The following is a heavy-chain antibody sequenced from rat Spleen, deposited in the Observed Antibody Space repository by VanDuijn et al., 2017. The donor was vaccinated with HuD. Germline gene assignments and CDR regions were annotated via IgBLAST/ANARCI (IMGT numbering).Heavy chain of an antibody. Sequence: EVQLVESGGGLVQPGRSLKLSCAASGTTFSNYYMAWVRQAPTKGLEWVAYIHTGGDITYYRDSVKGRFTISRDNAKTTLYLQMNSLRSEDTATYYCTREGNSGYDYWGQGVMVTVSS. CDR2: IHTGGDIT. D-gene: IGHD4-3*01. J-gene: IGHJ2*01. CDR3: TREGNSGYDY. CDR1: GTTFSNYY. V-gene: IGHV5-27*01.